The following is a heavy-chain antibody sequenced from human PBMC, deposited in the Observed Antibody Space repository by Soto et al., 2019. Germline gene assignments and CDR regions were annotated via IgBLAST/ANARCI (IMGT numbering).Heavy chain of an antibody. Sequence: GGSLRLSCAASGFTFISHTMSWVRQAPGKGLEWVSGMSGSGDTTHYADSVKGRFTISRDNSKNTLFLQMNSLRAEDTAVYYCAKDEREHCGGTSCYVFDYWGQGTLVTVSS. CDR2: MSGSGDTT. V-gene: IGHV3-23*01. CDR1: GFTFISHT. CDR3: AKDEREHCGGTSCYVFDY. J-gene: IGHJ4*02. D-gene: IGHD2-2*01.